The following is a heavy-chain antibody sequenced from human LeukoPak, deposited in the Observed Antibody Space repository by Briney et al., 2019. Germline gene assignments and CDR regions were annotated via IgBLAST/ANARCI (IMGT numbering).Heavy chain of an antibody. J-gene: IGHJ4*02. CDR1: GFTFSRYS. CDR2: VNSDGSGT. Sequence: GGSLRLSCAASGFTFSRYSMHWVRQAPGKGLVWVSHVNSDGSGTDYADSVKGRFTISRDNAKNTLYLQMNSLRAEDTAVYYCARGPYMVRGVIGFLDYFDYWGQGTLVTVSS. D-gene: IGHD3-10*01. V-gene: IGHV3-74*01. CDR3: ARGPYMVRGVIGFLDYFDY.